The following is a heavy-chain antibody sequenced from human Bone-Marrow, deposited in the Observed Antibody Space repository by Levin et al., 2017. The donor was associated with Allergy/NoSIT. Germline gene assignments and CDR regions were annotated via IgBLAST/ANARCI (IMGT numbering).Heavy chain of an antibody. Sequence: SQTLSLTCTLSGGSVTGFYWNWIRQAPGKGLEWIGYVHDNGRSNSNSDLQSRVTISLDPSRSQFSLRLTSVTAEDTAMDFCARGDNGDYVRNWYFDVWGRGTLVTVSS. CDR2: VHDNGRS. CDR1: GGSVTGFY. CDR3: ARGDNGDYVRNWYFDV. D-gene: IGHD4-17*01. V-gene: IGHV4-59*02. J-gene: IGHJ2*01.